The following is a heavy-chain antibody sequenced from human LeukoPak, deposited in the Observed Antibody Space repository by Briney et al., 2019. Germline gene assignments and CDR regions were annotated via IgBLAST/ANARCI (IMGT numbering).Heavy chain of an antibody. V-gene: IGHV3-21*01. D-gene: IGHD6-6*01. CDR2: ISSSSSYM. CDR3: AREYSSSSNYYGMDV. CDR1: GFTFSSYS. J-gene: IGHJ6*02. Sequence: PGGSLRLSCAASGFTFSSYSMNWVRQAPGKGLEWVSSISSSSSYMYYTDSVKGRFTISRDNAKNSLNLQMHSLRAEDTAVYYCAREYSSSSNYYGMDVWGQGTTVTVSS.